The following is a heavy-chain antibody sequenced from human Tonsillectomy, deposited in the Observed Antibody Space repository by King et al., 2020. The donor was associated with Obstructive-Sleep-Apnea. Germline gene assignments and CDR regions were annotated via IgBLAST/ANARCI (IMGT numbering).Heavy chain of an antibody. CDR3: ARKDYNDSTGYYYDY. CDR1: GHSFNSYW. Sequence: VQLVESGAEVKKPGESLKISCKGSGHSFNSYWIAWVRQMPGKGLEWMGIIYPGDSDTRYSPSFQGQVTISADKSISTAYLQWSSLKASDTAMYYCARKDYNDSTGYYYDYWGQGTLVTVSS. J-gene: IGHJ4*02. CDR2: IYPGDSDT. D-gene: IGHD3-22*01. V-gene: IGHV5-51*01.